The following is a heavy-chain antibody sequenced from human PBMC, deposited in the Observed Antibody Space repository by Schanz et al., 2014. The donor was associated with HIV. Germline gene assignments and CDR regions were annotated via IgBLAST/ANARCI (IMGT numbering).Heavy chain of an antibody. J-gene: IGHJ4*02. CDR2: ISYDGSNK. CDR3: ARDLPNPYFDFSGPAGDY. Sequence: QVQLVESGGGVVQPGRSLRLSCAASGFTFSSYAMHWVRQAPGKGLEWVAVISYDGSNKYYADSVKGRFTISRDNSKNTLYLQMNSLRVEDTAVYYCARDLPNPYFDFSGPAGDYGGQGALVTVSS. D-gene: IGHD3-22*01. V-gene: IGHV3-30-3*01. CDR1: GFTFSSYA.